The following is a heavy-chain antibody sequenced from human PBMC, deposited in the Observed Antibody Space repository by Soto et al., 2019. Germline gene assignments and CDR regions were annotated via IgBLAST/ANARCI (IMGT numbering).Heavy chain of an antibody. J-gene: IGHJ3*02. CDR2: INLNSGGT. CDR3: AIGETFGDGVFDI. Sequence: QVLLVQSGAEMKKPGASVKVSCKASGYTYTGYNVHGVRQAPGQGPQWVGRINLNSGGTNYAPKFQDWVTMTRDMSISTLYLELKRLRSDDTAMSYCAIGETFGDGVFDIWGQGTMVVVS. CDR1: GYTYTGYN. D-gene: IGHD3-10*01. V-gene: IGHV1-2*04.